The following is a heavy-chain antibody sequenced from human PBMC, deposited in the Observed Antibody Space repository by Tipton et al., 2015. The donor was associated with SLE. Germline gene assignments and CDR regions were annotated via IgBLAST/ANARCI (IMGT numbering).Heavy chain of an antibody. V-gene: IGHV3-53*04. Sequence: SLRLSCAASGFTFSSYWMSWVRQAPGKGLEWVSVIYSGGSTYYADSVKGRFTISRHNSKNTLYLQMNSLRAEDTAVYYCARGEVQDAFDIWGQGTMVTVSS. CDR2: IYSGGST. CDR1: GFTFSSYW. CDR3: ARGEVQDAFDI. J-gene: IGHJ3*02.